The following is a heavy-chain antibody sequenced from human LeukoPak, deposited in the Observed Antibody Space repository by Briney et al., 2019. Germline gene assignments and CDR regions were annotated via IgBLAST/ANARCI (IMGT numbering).Heavy chain of an antibody. CDR1: GGSISGYY. D-gene: IGHD3-22*01. CDR2: IYYSGGA. V-gene: IGHV4-59*01. Sequence: SETLSLTCTVSGGSISGYYWTWIRQPPGKGLEWIGYIYYSGGANYNPSLKSRVTISVDTSKNQFSLRLSSVTAADTAVYYCARLRNHYDTSGYYALDYWGQGTLVTVSS. J-gene: IGHJ4*02. CDR3: ARLRNHYDTSGYYALDY.